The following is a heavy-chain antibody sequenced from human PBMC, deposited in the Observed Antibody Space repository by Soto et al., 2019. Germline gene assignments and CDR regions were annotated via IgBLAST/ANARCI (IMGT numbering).Heavy chain of an antibody. CDR3: AKDNKGAYYYYGMDV. CDR2: ISWDGGST. Sequence: GSLRLSCAAPGFTFDDYAMHWVRQAPGKGLEWVSLISWDGGSTYYADSVKGRFTISRDNSKNSLYLQMNSLRAEDTALYYCAKDNKGAYYYYGMDVWGQGTTVTVSS. CDR1: GFTFDDYA. D-gene: IGHD1-26*01. V-gene: IGHV3-43D*04. J-gene: IGHJ6*02.